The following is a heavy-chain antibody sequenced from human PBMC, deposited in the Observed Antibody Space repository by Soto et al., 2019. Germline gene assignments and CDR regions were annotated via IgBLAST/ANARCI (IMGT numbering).Heavy chain of an antibody. CDR1: GFPFSSYG. Sequence: GGSLRLSCAASGFPFSSYGMHCVRQAPGKGLEWVAVIWYDGSNKYYADSVKGRFTISRDNSKNTLYLQMNSLGAEDTAVYYCAAYSYGPSDYYYYGMDVWGQGTTVTLSS. CDR2: IWYDGSNK. V-gene: IGHV3-33*01. D-gene: IGHD5-18*01. J-gene: IGHJ6*02. CDR3: AAYSYGPSDYYYYGMDV.